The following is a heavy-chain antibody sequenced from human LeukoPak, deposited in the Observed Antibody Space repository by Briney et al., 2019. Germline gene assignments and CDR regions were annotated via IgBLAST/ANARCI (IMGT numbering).Heavy chain of an antibody. CDR3: ASRSIYNILTGHFDC. Sequence: PGGSLRLSCAASGFTFSSYAVHWVRQAPREGLEYVSAISSNGFTTYYADSVKGRFTISRDNSKNTLYLQMGSLRPEDMAVYYCASRSIYNILTGHFDCWGQGTLVTVSS. D-gene: IGHD3-9*01. J-gene: IGHJ4*02. CDR2: ISSNGFTT. V-gene: IGHV3-64*02. CDR1: GFTFSSYA.